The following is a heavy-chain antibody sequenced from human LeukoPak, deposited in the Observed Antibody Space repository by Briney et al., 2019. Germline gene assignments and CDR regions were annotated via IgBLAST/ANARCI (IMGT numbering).Heavy chain of an antibody. V-gene: IGHV5-51*01. J-gene: IGHJ4*02. CDR1: GYIFTSYW. CDR2: IYPGDTDT. CDR3: ARQPDSSGSPLY. D-gene: IGHD3-22*01. Sequence: GESLKISCKGSGYIFTSYWIGWVRQMPGKGLEWMGIIYPGDTDTSYSPSFQGQVTISADKYISTAYLQWSSLKASDTAMFYCARQPDSSGSPLYWGQGTLVSVSS.